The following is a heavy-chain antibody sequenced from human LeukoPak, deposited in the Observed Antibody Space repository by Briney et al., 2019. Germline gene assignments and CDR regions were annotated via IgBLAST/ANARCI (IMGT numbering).Heavy chain of an antibody. CDR1: GYTFTYRY. D-gene: IGHD4-17*01. CDR2: ITPFNGNT. CDR3: ATTHDYGDYVHAFDI. J-gene: IGHJ3*02. V-gene: IGHV1-45*02. Sequence: GASVKVSCKASGYTFTYRYLHRVRQAPGQALEWMGWITPFNGNTNYAQKFQDRVTITRDRSMSTAYMELSSLRSEDTAMYYCATTHDYGDYVHAFDIWGQGTMVTVSS.